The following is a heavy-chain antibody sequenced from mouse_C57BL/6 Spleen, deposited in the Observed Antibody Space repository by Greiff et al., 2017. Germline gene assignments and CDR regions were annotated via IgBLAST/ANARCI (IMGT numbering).Heavy chain of an antibody. V-gene: IGHV1-15*01. CDR2: IDPETGGT. CDR1: GYTFTDYE. J-gene: IGHJ2*01. D-gene: IGHD1-1*01. Sequence: VQLVESGAELVRPGASVTLSCKASGYTFTDYEMHWVKQTPVHGLEWIGAIDPETGGTAYNQKFKGKAILTADKSSSKAYMELRSLTSEDSAVDYCTRDGRNTVVATVDWGQGTTLTVSS. CDR3: TRDGRNTVVATVD.